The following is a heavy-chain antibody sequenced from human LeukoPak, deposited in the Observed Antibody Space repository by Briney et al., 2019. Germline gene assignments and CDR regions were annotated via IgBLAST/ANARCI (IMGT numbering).Heavy chain of an antibody. Sequence: APVKVSCKASGYTFTNYGISWVRQAPGQGLEWMGWINTYNGNTNYAQKFQGRVTMTTDTSTSTAYMELRSLRSDDTAAYYCARNSPRDVAGRQFLPGVLSLLSQCDNCFDPWGQGTLVSVSS. D-gene: IGHD7-27*01. CDR3: ARNSPRDVAGRQFLPGVLSLLSQCDNCFDP. V-gene: IGHV1-18*04. CDR1: GYTFTNYG. J-gene: IGHJ5*02. CDR2: INTYNGNT.